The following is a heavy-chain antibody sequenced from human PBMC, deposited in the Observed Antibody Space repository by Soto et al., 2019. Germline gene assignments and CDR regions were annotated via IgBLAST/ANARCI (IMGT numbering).Heavy chain of an antibody. CDR3: ARWGGLELRSPYAFDI. J-gene: IGHJ3*02. CDR1: GVSITSHY. D-gene: IGHD1-7*01. CDR2: AHYRGST. V-gene: IGHV4-59*08. Sequence: PSETLSLTCTVSGVSITSHYWSWIRQSPGKGLELIAYAHYRGSTNYNPSLKSRVTVSIDTFKIQVSLRLSSVTAADTAVYYCARWGGLELRSPYAFDIWGQGTMVTVSS.